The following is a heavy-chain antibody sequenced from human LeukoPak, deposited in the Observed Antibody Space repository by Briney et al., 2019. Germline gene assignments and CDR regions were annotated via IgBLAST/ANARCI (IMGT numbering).Heavy chain of an antibody. V-gene: IGHV1-18*01. Sequence: GASVKVSCKASGYTFTSYGISWVRQAPGQGLEWMGWISAYNGNTNYAQKLQGRVTMTTDTSTSTAYMELRSLRSDDTAVYYCASSAVAGTDMDVVDYWGQGTLVTVSS. D-gene: IGHD6-19*01. CDR2: ISAYNGNT. CDR3: ASSAVAGTDMDVVDY. J-gene: IGHJ4*02. CDR1: GYTFTSYG.